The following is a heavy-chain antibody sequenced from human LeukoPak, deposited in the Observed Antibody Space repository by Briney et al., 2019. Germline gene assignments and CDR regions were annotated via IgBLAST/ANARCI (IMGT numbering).Heavy chain of an antibody. CDR2: INPSGGST. Sequence: SVKVSCKASGYTFTSYYMHWVRQAPGQGLEWMGIINPSGGSTSYAQKFQGRVTMTRDTSTSTVYMELSSLRSEDTAVYYCARGHCSSTSWYESDAFDIWGQGTMVTVSS. CDR1: GYTFTSYY. V-gene: IGHV1-46*01. CDR3: ARGHCSSTSWYESDAFDI. D-gene: IGHD2-2*01. J-gene: IGHJ3*02.